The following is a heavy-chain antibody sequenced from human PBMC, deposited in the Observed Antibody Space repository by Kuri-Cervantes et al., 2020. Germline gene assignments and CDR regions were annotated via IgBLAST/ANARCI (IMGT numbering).Heavy chain of an antibody. V-gene: IGHV3-30-3*01. Sequence: GESLKMSCAASGFTFSSYAMHWVRQAPGKGLEWVAVISYDGSNKYYADSVKGRFTISRDNSKNTLYLQMNSLRAEDTAVYYCARSYYDILTGYSTRNPFDYWGQGTLVTVSS. CDR2: ISYDGSNK. CDR3: ARSYYDILTGYSTRNPFDY. D-gene: IGHD3-9*01. CDR1: GFTFSSYA. J-gene: IGHJ4*02.